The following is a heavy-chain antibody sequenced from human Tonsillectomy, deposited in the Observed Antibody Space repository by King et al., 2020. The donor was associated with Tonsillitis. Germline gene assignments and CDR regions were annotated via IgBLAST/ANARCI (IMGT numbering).Heavy chain of an antibody. D-gene: IGHD2-8*02. Sequence: VQLVESGGGLVQPGGSLRLSCAASGFTFSSYWMSWVRQAPGKGLEWVAKIKQDGDGIYNVDSVKGRFTISRDNAKSSLYLQVNSLRAEDTAVYYCARGTTGRYYYYIDVWGKGTTVTVSS. CDR2: IKQDGDGI. CDR3: ARGTTGRYYYYIDV. J-gene: IGHJ6*03. CDR1: GFTFSSYW. V-gene: IGHV3-7*03.